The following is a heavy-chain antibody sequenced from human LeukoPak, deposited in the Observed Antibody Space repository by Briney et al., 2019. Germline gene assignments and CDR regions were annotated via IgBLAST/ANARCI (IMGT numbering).Heavy chain of an antibody. CDR3: TXXXDIDILTGYSRYYFDY. J-gene: IGHJ4*02. V-gene: IGHV5-51*01. CDR1: GYSFTSYW. CDR2: IYPGDSHT. Sequence: GESLKISCKGAGYSFTSYWIGWVRQMPGKGLEWMGVIYPGDSHTRYSPSFQGQGTISADKSISTAYLQWNSLKASDTAIYYCTXXXDIDILTGYSRYYFDYWGQGTLVTVSS. D-gene: IGHD3-9*01.